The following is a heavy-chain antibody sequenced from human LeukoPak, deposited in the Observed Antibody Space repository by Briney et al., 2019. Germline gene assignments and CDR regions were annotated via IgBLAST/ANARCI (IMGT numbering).Heavy chain of an antibody. J-gene: IGHJ2*01. CDR2: ISSSSSTI. CDR3: AREGVPAALNWYFDL. D-gene: IGHD2-2*01. Sequence: GGSLRLSCAASGFTFSSYEMHWVRQAPGKGLEWVSYISSSSSTIYYADSVKGRFTISRDNAKNSLYLQMNSLRAEDTAVYYCAREGVPAALNWYFDLWGRGTLVTVSS. CDR1: GFTFSSYE. V-gene: IGHV3-48*01.